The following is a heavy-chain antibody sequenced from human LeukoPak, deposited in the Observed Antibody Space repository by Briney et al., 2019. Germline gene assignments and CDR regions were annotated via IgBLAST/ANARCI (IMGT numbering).Heavy chain of an antibody. Sequence: SETLSLTCAVYGGSFSGYYWSWIRQPPGKGLEWIGEINHSGSTNYNPSLKSRVTISVDTSKNQFSLKLSSVTAADTAVYYCARTPTYYYDSSGYYPSVDYYYYMDVWGKGTTVTISS. V-gene: IGHV4-34*01. D-gene: IGHD3-22*01. CDR1: GGSFSGYY. J-gene: IGHJ6*03. CDR3: ARTPTYYYDSSGYYPSVDYYYYMDV. CDR2: INHSGST.